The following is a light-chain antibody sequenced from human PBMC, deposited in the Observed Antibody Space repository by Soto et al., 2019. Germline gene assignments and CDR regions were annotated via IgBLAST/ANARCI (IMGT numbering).Light chain of an antibody. V-gene: IGKV3-11*01. CDR3: QQRSNWPPWALT. J-gene: IGKJ4*01. CDR1: QSVSSY. Sequence: EIVLTQSPATLSLSPGERATLSCRASQSVSSYLAWYQQKPGQAPRLLIYDASNRATGIPARFSGSGSGTDFTITISSLEPEDFAVYYCQQRSNWPPWALTFGGGTKVEIK. CDR2: DAS.